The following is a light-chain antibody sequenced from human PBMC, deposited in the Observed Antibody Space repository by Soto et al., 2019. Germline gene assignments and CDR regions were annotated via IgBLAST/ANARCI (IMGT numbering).Light chain of an antibody. Sequence: DIQLTQSPSFLSASLGDRVTITCRASQGIGSYLAWYQQKPGKAPRLLIYAAYTLQSGVPSRFSGSVSDTEFTLTISSLQPEDFATYDCQQLNNYPLTFGGGTKVEIK. CDR2: AAY. J-gene: IGKJ4*01. CDR1: QGIGSY. V-gene: IGKV1-9*01. CDR3: QQLNNYPLT.